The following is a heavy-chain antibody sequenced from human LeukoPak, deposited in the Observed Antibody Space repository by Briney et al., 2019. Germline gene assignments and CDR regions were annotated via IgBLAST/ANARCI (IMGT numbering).Heavy chain of an antibody. Sequence: GGSLRLSCAASGFTFSGSAMHWVRQASGKGLEWLGRIRSKAHSYTTAYAASVKGRFIVSRDDSKNTAYLQMNSLKTEDTAVYYCRAAADLNDYWGQGTLVTVSS. J-gene: IGHJ4*02. CDR3: RAAADLNDY. CDR2: IRSKAHSYTT. CDR1: GFTFSGSA. V-gene: IGHV3-73*01. D-gene: IGHD6-13*01.